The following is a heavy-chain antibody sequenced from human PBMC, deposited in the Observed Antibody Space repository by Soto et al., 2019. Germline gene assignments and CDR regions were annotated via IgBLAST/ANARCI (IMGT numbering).Heavy chain of an antibody. D-gene: IGHD6-13*01. CDR3: AFIAAAGMFFDY. J-gene: IGHJ4*02. Sequence: ASVKVSCKASGYTFTSYGISWVRQAPGQGLEWMGWINAYNGNTNYAQKFQGRVTMTTDTSTSTVYMELSSLRSEDTAVYYCAFIAAAGMFFDYWGQGTLVTVSS. V-gene: IGHV1-18*01. CDR1: GYTFTSYG. CDR2: INAYNGNT.